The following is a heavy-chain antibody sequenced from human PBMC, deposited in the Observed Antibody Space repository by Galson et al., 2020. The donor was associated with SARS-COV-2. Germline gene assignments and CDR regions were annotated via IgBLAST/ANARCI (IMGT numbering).Heavy chain of an antibody. D-gene: IGHD6-19*01. Sequence: GESLKISCKGSGYSFTSYWIGWVRQMPGKGLEWMGIIYPGDSDTRYSTSFQGQVTISADKSISTAYLQWSSLKASDTAMYYCASSVAGRVKSYYYYYCMDVWGQGTTGSVSS. V-gene: IGHV5-51*01. CDR1: GYSFTSYW. J-gene: IGHJ6*02. CDR3: ASSVAGRVKSYYYYYCMDV. CDR2: IYPGDSDT.